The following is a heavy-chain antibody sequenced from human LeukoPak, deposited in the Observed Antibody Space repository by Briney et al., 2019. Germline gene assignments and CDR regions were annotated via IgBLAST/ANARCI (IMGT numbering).Heavy chain of an antibody. D-gene: IGHD1-26*01. CDR2: IYPGDSDT. CDR1: GYSFTTYW. CDR3: ARLPLPHSGSIGY. J-gene: IGHJ4*02. V-gene: IGHV5-51*01. Sequence: GESLKISCKGSGYSFTTYWIGWVRQMPGKGLEWMGIIYPGDSDTRYIPSFQGQVTISADKSISIAYLQWSSLKASDTAMYYCARLPLPHSGSIGYWGQGTLVTVSS.